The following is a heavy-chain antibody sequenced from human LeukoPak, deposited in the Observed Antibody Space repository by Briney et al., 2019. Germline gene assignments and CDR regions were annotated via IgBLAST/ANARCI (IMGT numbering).Heavy chain of an antibody. J-gene: IGHJ6*03. CDR3: ATLRSSSSSWNYYYYYMDV. Sequence: PSETLSLTCTVSGGSISSSSYYWGRIRQPPGKGLEGIGSIYYSGSTYYNPSLKRRVTISVDTSKNQFSLKLSSVTAADTAVYSCATLRSSSSSWNYYYYYMDVWGKGTTVTVSS. V-gene: IGHV4-39*07. CDR2: IYYSGST. CDR1: GGSISSSSYY. D-gene: IGHD6-6*01.